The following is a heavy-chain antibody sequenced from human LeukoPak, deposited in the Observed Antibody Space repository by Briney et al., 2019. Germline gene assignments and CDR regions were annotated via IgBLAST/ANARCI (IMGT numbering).Heavy chain of an antibody. J-gene: IGHJ4*02. CDR2: IKQDGSEK. Sequence: GGSLRLSCAASGFTFRGFLMSWVRQIPGKGLEWVANIKQDGSEKYYADALKGRFTISRDNTKNTLSLQMNSLIVEDTAVYYCARAGSNWNYVYWGQGTLVTVSS. D-gene: IGHD1-7*01. CDR3: ARAGSNWNYVY. CDR1: GFTFRGFL. V-gene: IGHV3-7*01.